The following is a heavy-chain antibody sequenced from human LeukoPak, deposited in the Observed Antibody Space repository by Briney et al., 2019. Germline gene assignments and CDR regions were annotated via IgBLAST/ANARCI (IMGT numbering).Heavy chain of an antibody. CDR2: VRYDGSNK. CDR1: GFTFSNYG. J-gene: IGHJ4*02. Sequence: AGGSLRLSCAASGFTFSNYGIHWVRQAPGKGLEWVAFVRYDGSNKYYADSVKGRFTISRDNSKNTLYLQMNSLSAEDTAVYYCTKEMADRREAFDYWGQGTLATVSS. V-gene: IGHV3-30*02. CDR3: TKEMADRREAFDY. D-gene: IGHD6-6*01.